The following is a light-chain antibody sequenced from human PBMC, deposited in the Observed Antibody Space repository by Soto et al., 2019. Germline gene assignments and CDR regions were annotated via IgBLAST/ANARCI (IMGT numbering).Light chain of an antibody. CDR1: SSNIGNNF. V-gene: IGLV1-51*01. CDR2: DNN. CDR3: GSWDSSLTYV. Sequence: QSVLTQPPSVSGAPGQTVTISCSGSSSNIGNNFVTWYQQLPGTAPKLLIYDNNKRPSGIPDRFSGSQSGTSATLGITGLQTGDEAVYYCGSWDSSLTYVFGTGTKVTVL. J-gene: IGLJ1*01.